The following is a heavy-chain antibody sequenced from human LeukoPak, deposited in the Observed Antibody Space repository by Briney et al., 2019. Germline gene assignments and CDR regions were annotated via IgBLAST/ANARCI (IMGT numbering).Heavy chain of an antibody. CDR1: GFAFSSLA. CDR2: TVGGGDGT. J-gene: IGHJ4*02. CDR3: AKLTTS. Sequence: PGTSLRLSCAVSGFAFSSLAMHWVRQAPGKGLEWVAVTVGGGDGTYYADSVKGRFTISRDNSNNTLYLQMNSLRAEDTAVYYCAKLTTSWGQGTLVTVSS. V-gene: IGHV3-23*01. D-gene: IGHD4-11*01.